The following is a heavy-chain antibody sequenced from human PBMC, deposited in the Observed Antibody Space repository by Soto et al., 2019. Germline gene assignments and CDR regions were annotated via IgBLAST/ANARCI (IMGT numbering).Heavy chain of an antibody. J-gene: IGHJ4*02. D-gene: IGHD2-8*01. Sequence: QVQLVQSGAEVKKPGASVKVSCKASGYMFNGYGISWVRQAPGQGLEWMGRISAYNGNTNYAQKFQGRVTMTTDTSTSTAYMELRSLRSDDTAVYYCARDSRMEYSIESPLGYWGQGTLVTVSS. CDR3: ARDSRMEYSIESPLGY. CDR2: ISAYNGNT. CDR1: GYMFNGYG. V-gene: IGHV1-18*01.